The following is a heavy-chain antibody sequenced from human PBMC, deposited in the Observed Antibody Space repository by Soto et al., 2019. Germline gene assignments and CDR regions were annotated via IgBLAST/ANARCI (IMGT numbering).Heavy chain of an antibody. D-gene: IGHD3-22*01. Sequence: QVQLQQWGAGLLKPSETLSLTCAVYGGSFSGYYWSWIRQPPGKGLEWIGEINHSGSTNYNPSLKSRVTKSVDTSKNQFSLKLSSVTAADTAVYYCARGARYYDKGWFDPWGQGTLVTVSS. CDR3: ARGARYYDKGWFDP. CDR2: INHSGST. CDR1: GGSFSGYY. J-gene: IGHJ5*02. V-gene: IGHV4-34*01.